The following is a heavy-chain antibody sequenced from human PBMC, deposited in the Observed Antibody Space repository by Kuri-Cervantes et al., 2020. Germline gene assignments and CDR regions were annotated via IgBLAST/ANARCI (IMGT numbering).Heavy chain of an antibody. Sequence: ASVKVSCKASGYTFTSCGISWVRQAPGQGLEWMGWINPNSGGTNYAQKFQGWVTMTRDTSISTAYMELSRLRSDDTAVYYCARVGWSDPNYYYYGMDVWGQGTTVTVSS. J-gene: IGHJ6*02. CDR3: ARVGWSDPNYYYYGMDV. D-gene: IGHD6-19*01. CDR1: GYTFTSCG. CDR2: INPNSGGT. V-gene: IGHV1-2*04.